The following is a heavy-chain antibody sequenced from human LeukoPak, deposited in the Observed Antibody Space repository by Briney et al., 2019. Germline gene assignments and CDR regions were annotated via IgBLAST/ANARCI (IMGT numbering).Heavy chain of an antibody. D-gene: IGHD6-13*01. V-gene: IGHV4-38-2*01. CDR2: FSHGGSA. J-gene: IGHJ5*02. CDR1: GHSISSDYF. CDR3: ARGAITSSWHWFDP. Sequence: SETLSLTCAVSGHSISSDYFWGWIRPSPGKGLEWIGSFSHGGSAYYSPSLKSRVTMSVDTSKNHFSLKLNSVTAADTGVYYCARGAITSSWHWFDPWGQGTLVIVSS.